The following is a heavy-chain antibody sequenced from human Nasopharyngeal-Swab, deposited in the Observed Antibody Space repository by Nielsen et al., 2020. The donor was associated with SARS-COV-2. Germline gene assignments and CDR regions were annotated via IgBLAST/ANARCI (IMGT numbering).Heavy chain of an antibody. CDR3: ATEQHYYDSSGYYSDY. CDR2: MNPNSGNT. V-gene: IGHV1-8*01. D-gene: IGHD3-22*01. Sequence: ASVKVSCKASGYTFTSYDINWVRQATGQGLEWMGWMNPNSGNTGYAQKFQGRVTMTRNTSISTAYMELSSLRSEDTAVYYCATEQHYYDSSGYYSDYWGQGTLVTVSS. CDR1: GYTFTSYD. J-gene: IGHJ4*02.